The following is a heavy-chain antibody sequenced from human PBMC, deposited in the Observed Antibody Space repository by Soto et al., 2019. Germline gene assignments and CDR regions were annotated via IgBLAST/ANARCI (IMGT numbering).Heavy chain of an antibody. D-gene: IGHD4-17*01. Sequence: LRLSCAASGFTFSSYAMHWVRQAPGKGLEWVAVISYDGSNKYYADSVKGRFTISRDNSKNTLYLQMNSLRAEDTAVYYCARVSTVTIPAGNDYWGQGTLVTVSS. CDR1: GFTFSSYA. V-gene: IGHV3-30-3*01. J-gene: IGHJ4*02. CDR2: ISYDGSNK. CDR3: ARVSTVTIPAGNDY.